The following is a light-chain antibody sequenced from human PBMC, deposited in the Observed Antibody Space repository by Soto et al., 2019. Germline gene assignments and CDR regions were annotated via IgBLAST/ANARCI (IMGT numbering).Light chain of an antibody. Sequence: EIVLTQSPATLSLSPGERATLSCRASQSLASYLAWYQQKPGQAPRLPIYDASNRAAGIPARFSGSWSGTDFTLTISSLEPEDFAVYYCHQRSSWPLTFGGGTKVEIK. J-gene: IGKJ4*01. CDR1: QSLASY. V-gene: IGKV3-11*01. CDR3: HQRSSWPLT. CDR2: DAS.